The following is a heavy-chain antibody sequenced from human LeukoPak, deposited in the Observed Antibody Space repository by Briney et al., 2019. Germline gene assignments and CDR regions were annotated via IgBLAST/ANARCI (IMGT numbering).Heavy chain of an antibody. Sequence: GASVKVSCKASGYTFTSYGISWVRQAPGQGLEWMGWISAYNGNTNYAQKLQGRVTMTTDTSTSTAYMELRSLRSDDAAVYYCARVEWELLLTANYYFDYWGQGTLVTVSS. J-gene: IGHJ4*02. V-gene: IGHV1-18*01. D-gene: IGHD1-26*01. CDR2: ISAYNGNT. CDR3: ARVEWELLLTANYYFDY. CDR1: GYTFTSYG.